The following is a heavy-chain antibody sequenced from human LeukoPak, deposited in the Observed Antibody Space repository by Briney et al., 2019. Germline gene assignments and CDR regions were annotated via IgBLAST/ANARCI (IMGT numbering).Heavy chain of an antibody. V-gene: IGHV3-74*01. J-gene: IGHJ3*02. D-gene: IGHD1-26*01. Sequence: PGVSQRLSCAASGFTFSNYWMHWVRQGPGKGLVWVSCISSDGSSTRYADSVKDRFTISRDNAKNTLYLQMNSLRAEDTAVYYCGRGGSPPEALGDTFDIWGQGTMVTISS. CDR3: GRGGSPPEALGDTFDI. CDR1: GFTFSNYW. CDR2: ISSDGSST.